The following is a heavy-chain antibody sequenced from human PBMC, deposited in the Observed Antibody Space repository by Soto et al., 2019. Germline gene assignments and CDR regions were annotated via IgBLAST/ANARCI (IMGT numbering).Heavy chain of an antibody. J-gene: IGHJ6*02. CDR1: GYTFTSYG. CDR3: ARDIVVVVAATPGGEYYYYGMDV. Sequence: ASVKVFCKASGYTFTSYGISWVRQAPGQGLEWMGWISAYNGNTNYAQKLQGRLTMTTDTSTSTAYMELRSLRSDDTAVYYCARDIVVVVAATPGGEYYYYGMDVWGQGTTVTVSS. D-gene: IGHD2-15*01. V-gene: IGHV1-18*01. CDR2: ISAYNGNT.